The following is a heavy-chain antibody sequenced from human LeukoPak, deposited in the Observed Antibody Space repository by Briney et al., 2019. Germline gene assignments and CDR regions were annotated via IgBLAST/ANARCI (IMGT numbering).Heavy chain of an antibody. V-gene: IGHV1-18*01. D-gene: IGHD3-10*01. J-gene: IGHJ6*02. CDR2: ISAYNGNT. CDR3: ARDRDYYGSGSYYTLYYYYYGMDV. Sequence: ASVKVSCKASGYTFTSYGIGWVRQAPGQGLEWMGWISAYNGNTNYAQKFQGRVTMTRDTSISTAYMELSRLRSDDTAVYYCARDRDYYGSGSYYTLYYYYYGMDVWGQGTTVTVSS. CDR1: GYTFTSYG.